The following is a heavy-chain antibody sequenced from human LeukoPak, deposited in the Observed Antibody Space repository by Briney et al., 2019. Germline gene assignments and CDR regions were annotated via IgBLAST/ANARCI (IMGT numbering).Heavy chain of an antibody. CDR1: GGSISSYY. J-gene: IGHJ6*04. CDR2: IYYSGST. CDR3: ARWQQRLVPTQGMDV. D-gene: IGHD6-13*01. V-gene: IGHV4-59*01. Sequence: SEALSLTCTVSGGSISSYYWSWIRQPPGKGLEWIGYIYYSGSTNYNPSLKSRVTISVDTSKNQFSLKLSSVTAADTAVYYCARWQQRLVPTQGMDVWGKGTTVTVSS.